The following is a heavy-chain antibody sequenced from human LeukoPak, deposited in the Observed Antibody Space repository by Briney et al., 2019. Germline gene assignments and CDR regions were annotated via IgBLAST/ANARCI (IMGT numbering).Heavy chain of an antibody. CDR3: AKVLGYCSGDGCYPSLDY. CDR2: IRGSGGST. V-gene: IGHV3-23*01. CDR1: GFTFSRYA. Sequence: GGSLRLSCAASGFTFSRYAMSWVRQAPGKGLEWVSVIRGSGGSTYYADSVKGRFTISRDNSQNTLYLQMNSLRAEDTAVYYCAKVLGYCSGDGCYPSLDYWGQGTLVTVSS. J-gene: IGHJ4*02. D-gene: IGHD2-15*01.